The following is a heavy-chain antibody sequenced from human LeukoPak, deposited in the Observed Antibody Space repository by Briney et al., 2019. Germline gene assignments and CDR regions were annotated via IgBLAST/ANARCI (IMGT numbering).Heavy chain of an antibody. CDR3: ARGVGYSYGPLDYYYGMDV. D-gene: IGHD5-18*01. V-gene: IGHV1-2*02. CDR1: GYTFTGYY. Sequence: GASVKVSCKASGYTFTGYYMPWVRQAPGQGLEWMGWINPNSGGTNYAQKFQGRVTMTRDTSISTAYMELSRLRSDDTAVYYCARGVGYSYGPLDYYYGMDVWGQGTTVTVSS. J-gene: IGHJ6*02. CDR2: INPNSGGT.